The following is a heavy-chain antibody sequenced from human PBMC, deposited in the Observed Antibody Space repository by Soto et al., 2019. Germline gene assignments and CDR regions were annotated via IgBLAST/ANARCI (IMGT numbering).Heavy chain of an antibody. J-gene: IGHJ5*02. V-gene: IGHV1-18*01. CDR2: ISAYTDDP. Sequence: ASVKVSCKASGNTFTNFGVTWVRQAPGHGLEWMGWISAYTDDPNYAQKFQGRVTMTIDTSTSTAYLDLRSLTSDDTAVYYCARVIPGAEAWFDPWGQGTLVTVS. CDR3: ARVIPGAEAWFDP. CDR1: GNTFTNFG. D-gene: IGHD2-2*01.